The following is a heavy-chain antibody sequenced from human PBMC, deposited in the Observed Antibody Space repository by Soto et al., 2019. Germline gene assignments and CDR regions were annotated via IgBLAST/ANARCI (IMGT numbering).Heavy chain of an antibody. V-gene: IGHV4-59*12. J-gene: IGHJ6*02. CDR1: SDSISNYY. CDR2: IYYSGST. Sequence: SETLSLTCTVSSDSISNYYWSWIRQPPGKGKEWIGYIYYSGSTYYNPSLKSRVTISVDTSKNQFSLKLSSVTAADTAVYYCARDGVATKYGMDVWGQGTTVTVSS. CDR3: ARDGVATKYGMDV. D-gene: IGHD5-12*01.